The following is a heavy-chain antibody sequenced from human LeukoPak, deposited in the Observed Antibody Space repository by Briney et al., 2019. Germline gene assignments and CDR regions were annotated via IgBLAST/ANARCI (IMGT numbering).Heavy chain of an antibody. Sequence: SETLSLTCTVSGGSISSSSYYWGWIRQPPGKGLEWIGSIYYSGSTYYNPSLKSRVTISVDTSKNQFSLKLSSVTAADTAVYYCARHSYYYGSWFDPWGQGTLVTVSS. CDR2: IYYSGST. CDR3: ARHSYYYGSWFDP. D-gene: IGHD3-10*01. V-gene: IGHV4-39*01. J-gene: IGHJ5*02. CDR1: GGSISSSSYY.